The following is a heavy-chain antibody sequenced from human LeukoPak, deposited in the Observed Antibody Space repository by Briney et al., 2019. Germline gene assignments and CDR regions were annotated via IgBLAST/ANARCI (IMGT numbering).Heavy chain of an antibody. CDR2: ISGDGSDT. V-gene: IGHV3-74*01. CDR3: ARDLISGSGSCVY. D-gene: IGHD3-10*01. CDR1: GFTFSNYC. J-gene: IGHJ4*02. Sequence: PWGSLRLSCAASGFTFSNYCMHWVRQAPGKGLVWVSRISGDGSDTHYAHSVKGRVTVSGDTAKNTLYLQLNTLRAEDTAVYYCARDLISGSGSCVYWGQGALVTVSS.